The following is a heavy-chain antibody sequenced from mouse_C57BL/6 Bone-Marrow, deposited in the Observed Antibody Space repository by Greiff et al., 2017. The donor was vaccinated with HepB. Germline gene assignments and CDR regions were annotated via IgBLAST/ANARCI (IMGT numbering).Heavy chain of an antibody. CDR2: IDPSDSYT. V-gene: IGHV1-59*01. Sequence: QVQLQQPGAELVRPGPSVKLSCKASGYTFTSYWMHWVKQRPGQGLEWIGVIDPSDSYTNYNQKFKGKATLTVDTSSSTAYMQLSSLTSEDSAVYYCVYYDYVPWFAYWGQGTLVTVSA. J-gene: IGHJ3*01. CDR1: GYTFTSYW. D-gene: IGHD2-4*01. CDR3: VYYDYVPWFAY.